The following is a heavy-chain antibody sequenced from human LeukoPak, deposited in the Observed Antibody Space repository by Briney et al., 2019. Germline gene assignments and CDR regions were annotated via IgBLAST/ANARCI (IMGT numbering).Heavy chain of an antibody. CDR2: IWFDGSNK. Sequence: PGRSLRLSCATSGFTFSSYGMHWVRQAPGKGLEWVAVIWFDGSNKYYADSVRGRFTISGDNSKKTLSLQMNSLRVEDTAVYYCARGVNPDWYFDLWGRGTLVTVSS. CDR1: GFTFSSYG. J-gene: IGHJ2*01. D-gene: IGHD4-11*01. CDR3: ARGVNPDWYFDL. V-gene: IGHV3-33*01.